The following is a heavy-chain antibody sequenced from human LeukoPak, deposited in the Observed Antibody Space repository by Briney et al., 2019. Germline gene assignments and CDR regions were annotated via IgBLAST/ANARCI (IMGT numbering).Heavy chain of an antibody. CDR2: IYYSGST. J-gene: IGHJ6*02. V-gene: IGHV4-39*07. Sequence: SETLSLTCTVSGGSISSSSYYWGWIRQPPGKGLEWIGSIYYSGSTYYNPSLKSRVTISVDTSKNQFSLKLSSVTAADTAVYYCAGDTAYGSPHRYGMDVWGQGTTVTVSS. CDR1: GGSISSSSYY. D-gene: IGHD3-10*01. CDR3: AGDTAYGSPHRYGMDV.